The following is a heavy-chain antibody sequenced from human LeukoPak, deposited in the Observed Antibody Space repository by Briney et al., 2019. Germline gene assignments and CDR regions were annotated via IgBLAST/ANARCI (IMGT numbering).Heavy chain of an antibody. J-gene: IGHJ4*02. CDR3: VRGAGGTYDY. CDR1: GFTFSSYS. Sequence: EGSLRLSCAASGFTFSSYSMHWVRQAPGKGLEYVSAINPNGGSTYYANSVKGRFTISRDNSKNTLYLQMGSLRAEDMAVYYCVRGAGGTYDYWGQGTLVTVSS. V-gene: IGHV3-64*01. CDR2: INPNGGST.